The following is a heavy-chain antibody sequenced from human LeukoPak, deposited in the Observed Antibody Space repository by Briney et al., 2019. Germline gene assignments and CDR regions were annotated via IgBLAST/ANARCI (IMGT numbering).Heavy chain of an antibody. J-gene: IGHJ4*02. Sequence: GGSLRLSCAASGFTFSSYGMHWVRQAPGKGLEWVAVISYDGSNKYYADSVKGRFTISRDNSKNTLYLQMNSLRAEDTAVYYCAKGYDSGGYLHDYWGQGTLVTVSS. V-gene: IGHV3-30*18. CDR1: GFTFSSYG. D-gene: IGHD3-22*01. CDR3: AKGYDSGGYLHDY. CDR2: ISYDGSNK.